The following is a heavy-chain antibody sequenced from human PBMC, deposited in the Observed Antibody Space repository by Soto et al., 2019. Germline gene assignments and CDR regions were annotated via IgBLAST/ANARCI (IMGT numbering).Heavy chain of an antibody. V-gene: IGHV4-30-4*01. J-gene: IGHJ4*02. CDR3: ARSTSYGDYSN. Sequence: PSETLSLTCTVPGGSISSGDYYWSWIRQPPGKGLEWIGYIYYSGSTYYNPSLKSRVTISVDTSKNQFSLKLSSVTAADTAVYYCARSTSYGDYSNWGQGTLVTVSS. CDR2: IYYSGST. D-gene: IGHD4-17*01. CDR1: GGSISSGDYY.